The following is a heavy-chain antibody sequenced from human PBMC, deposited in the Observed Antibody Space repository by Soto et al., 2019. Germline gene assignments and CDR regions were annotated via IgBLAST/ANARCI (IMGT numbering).Heavy chain of an antibody. CDR1: GFTFSHAW. CDR3: CVVKRRDQYSTSGYWFDP. V-gene: IGHV3-15*01. Sequence: EMHLVDSGGGLVKPGGSLRLSCAASGFTFSHAWMSWVRQSPGKGLEWVGRIKSKADGETKDYGAPVRGTFTISRDDSKDTLYLQMNSLRIEDTAVYYCCVVKRRDQYSTSGYWFDPWGPGTLVTVSS. D-gene: IGHD2-15*01. J-gene: IGHJ5*02. CDR2: IKSKADGETK.